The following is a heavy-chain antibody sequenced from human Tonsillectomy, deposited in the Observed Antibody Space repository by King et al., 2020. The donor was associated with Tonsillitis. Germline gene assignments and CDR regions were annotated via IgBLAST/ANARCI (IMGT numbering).Heavy chain of an antibody. Sequence: VQLQESGPGLVKRSQTLSLTCTVSCGPLSGGAYYWGWIRQYPGKGLGWVWVLYDRGNTSHHPSLKSRLTISLDTSKNQSSLKVTSVTAADTAVYYCGRYEGGVFDHWGQGTLVTVSS. CDR1: CGPLSGGAYY. V-gene: IGHV4-31*03. J-gene: IGHJ5*02. D-gene: IGHD2-15*01. CDR3: GRYEGGVFDH. CDR2: LYDRGNT.